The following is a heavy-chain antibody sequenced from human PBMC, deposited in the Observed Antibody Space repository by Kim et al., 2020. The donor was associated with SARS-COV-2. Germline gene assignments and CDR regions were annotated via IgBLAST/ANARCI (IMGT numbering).Heavy chain of an antibody. J-gene: IGHJ4*02. CDR1: GGSFSGYY. CDR3: ARGGYSYGYGY. Sequence: SETLSLTCAVYGGSFSGYYWSWIRQPPGKGLEWIGEINHSGSTNYNPSLKSRVTISVDTSKNQFSLKLSSVTAADTAVYYCARGGYSYGYGYWGQGTLVTVSS. CDR2: INHSGST. V-gene: IGHV4-34*01. D-gene: IGHD5-18*01.